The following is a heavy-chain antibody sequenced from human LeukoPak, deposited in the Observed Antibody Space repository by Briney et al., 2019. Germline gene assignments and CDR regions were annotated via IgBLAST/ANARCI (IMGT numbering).Heavy chain of an antibody. Sequence: GGSLRPSCAASGFTVSSNHMSWVRQAPGKGLEWVSVIYSGGSTDYADSVKGRFTISRDNLKNTLYLQMNTLRAEDTAVYYCARGPAGDNWGQGTLVTVSS. CDR3: ARGPAGDN. CDR2: IYSGGST. CDR1: GFTVSSNH. V-gene: IGHV3-53*01. J-gene: IGHJ4*02.